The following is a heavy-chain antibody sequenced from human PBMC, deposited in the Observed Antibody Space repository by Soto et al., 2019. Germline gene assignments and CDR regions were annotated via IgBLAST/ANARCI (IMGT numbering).Heavy chain of an antibody. D-gene: IGHD3-3*01. CDR2: ISAYNGNT. J-gene: IGHJ3*02. CDR3: ARGRMLRFLEWLLFGDAFDI. V-gene: IGHV1-18*01. CDR1: GYTFTSYG. Sequence: ASVKVSCKASGYTFTSYGISWVRQAPGQGLEWMGWISAYNGNTNYAQKLQGRVTMTTDTSTSTAYMELRSLRSDDTAVYYCARGRMLRFLEWLLFGDAFDIWGQGTMVTVSS.